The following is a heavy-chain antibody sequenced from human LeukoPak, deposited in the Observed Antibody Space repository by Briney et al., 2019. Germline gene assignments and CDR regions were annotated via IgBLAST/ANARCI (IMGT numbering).Heavy chain of an antibody. V-gene: IGHV3-23*01. Sequence: GVSLRLSCAASGFTFSSYAMSWVRQAPGKGLEWVSALRRSGRSTYYADSVKGRFTIFRDKHKSTLYLQMNSLRGDDTAVYYCAKSVGYHSDRAGYYWLRTFDLWGQGALVTVPS. J-gene: IGHJ4*02. CDR2: LRRSGRST. CDR1: GFTFSSYA. CDR3: AKSVGYHSDRAGYYWLRTFDL. D-gene: IGHD3-3*01.